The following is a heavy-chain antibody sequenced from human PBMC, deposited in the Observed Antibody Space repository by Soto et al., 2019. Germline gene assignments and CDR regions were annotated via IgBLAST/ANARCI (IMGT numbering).Heavy chain of an antibody. Sequence: GGSLRLSCAASGLTISSYWMSWVRQAPGKGLGWVANIQQDGTAKYYADSVKGRFTISRDNAKNSLHPQMSSLRAADTAVYFCARDLSSGYDSYYFDYWGQGTLVTVSS. V-gene: IGHV3-7*03. D-gene: IGHD3-22*01. J-gene: IGHJ4*02. CDR2: IQQDGTAK. CDR1: GLTISSYW. CDR3: ARDLSSGYDSYYFDY.